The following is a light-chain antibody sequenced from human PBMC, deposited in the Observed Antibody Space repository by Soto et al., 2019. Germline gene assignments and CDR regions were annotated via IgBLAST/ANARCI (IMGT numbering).Light chain of an antibody. CDR1: QSVSSSY. CDR3: QQYGSSPQT. CDR2: GAS. Sequence: EIVLTQSPGTLSLSQGERATLSCRASQSVSSSYLAWYQQKPGQAPRLLIYGASSSATGIPDRFSGSGSGTDFTLTISRLEPEDFAVYYCQQYGSSPQTFGQGTKVDIK. V-gene: IGKV3-20*01. J-gene: IGKJ1*01.